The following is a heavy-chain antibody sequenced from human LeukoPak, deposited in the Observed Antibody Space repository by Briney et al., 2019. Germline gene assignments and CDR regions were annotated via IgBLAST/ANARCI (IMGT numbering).Heavy chain of an antibody. CDR1: GFTFTTHW. Sequence: GASLQISCQTSGFTFTTHWIAGVRQVPGKGLELMGIIFPGDSDTNYSPSFQGQVTISADKSSNTASLQWSTLKASDTAMYYCARYYFWTGSYFFDYWGQGTLVTVSS. V-gene: IGHV5-51*01. J-gene: IGHJ4*02. CDR3: ARYYFWTGSYFFDY. D-gene: IGHD3/OR15-3a*01. CDR2: IFPGDSDT.